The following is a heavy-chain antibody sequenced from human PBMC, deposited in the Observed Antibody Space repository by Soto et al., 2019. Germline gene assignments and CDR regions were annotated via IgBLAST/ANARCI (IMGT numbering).Heavy chain of an antibody. J-gene: IGHJ6*02. CDR3: ARVSGYCSSTSCYTRYYYYYGMDV. D-gene: IGHD2-2*02. CDR1: GGTFSSYA. Sequence: QVQLVQSGAEVKKPGSSVKVSCKASGGTFSSYAISWVRQAPGQGLEWMGGIIPIFGTANYAQKFQGRVTSTADESTSTAYMELSSLRSEDTAVYYCARVSGYCSSTSCYTRYYYYYGMDVWGQGTTVTVSS. V-gene: IGHV1-69*01. CDR2: IIPIFGTA.